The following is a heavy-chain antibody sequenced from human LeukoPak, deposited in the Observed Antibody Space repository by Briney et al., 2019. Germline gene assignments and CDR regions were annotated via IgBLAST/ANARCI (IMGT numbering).Heavy chain of an antibody. D-gene: IGHD3-3*01. J-gene: IGHJ3*02. Sequence: SETLSLTCAVYGGSFSGYYWSWIRQPPGKGLEWTGEINHSGSTNYNPSLKSRVTISVDTSKNQFSLKLSSVTAADTAVYYCARGGRGFWSGYAARAFDTWGQGTMVTVSS. CDR1: GGSFSGYY. CDR2: INHSGST. V-gene: IGHV4-34*01. CDR3: ARGGRGFWSGYAARAFDT.